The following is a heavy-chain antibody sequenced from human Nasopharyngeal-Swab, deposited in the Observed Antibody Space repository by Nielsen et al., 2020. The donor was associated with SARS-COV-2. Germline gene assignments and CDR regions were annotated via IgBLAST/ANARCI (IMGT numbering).Heavy chain of an antibody. CDR3: ARYVSLYYYGSGSYYNGMDV. J-gene: IGHJ6*02. D-gene: IGHD3-10*01. CDR1: GYSFTSYW. Sequence: GESLKISCKGSGYSFTSYWIGWVRQMPGKGLEWMGIIYPGDSDTRYSPSFQGQVTISADKSISTAYLQWSSLKASDTAMYYCARYVSLYYYGSGSYYNGMDVWGQGTTVTVSS. V-gene: IGHV5-51*01. CDR2: IYPGDSDT.